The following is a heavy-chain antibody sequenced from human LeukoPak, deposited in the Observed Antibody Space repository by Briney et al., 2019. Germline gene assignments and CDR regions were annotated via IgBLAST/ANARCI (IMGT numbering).Heavy chain of an antibody. V-gene: IGHV1-2*02. D-gene: IGHD3-22*01. Sequence: ASVKVSCKAAGYTFIDYYMHWVRQAPGQGLEWMGWINPNSGGTNYAQKFQGRVTMTRDTSISTAYMELSRLRSDDTAVYYCARDITVIVDDAFDIWGQGTMVTVSS. CDR2: INPNSGGT. CDR1: GYTFIDYY. CDR3: ARDITVIVDDAFDI. J-gene: IGHJ3*02.